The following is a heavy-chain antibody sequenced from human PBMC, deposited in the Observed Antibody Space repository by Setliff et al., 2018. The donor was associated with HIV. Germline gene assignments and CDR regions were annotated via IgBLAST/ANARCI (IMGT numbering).Heavy chain of an antibody. J-gene: IGHJ5*02. CDR3: AIGDEYPGVFQS. Sequence: SETLSLPCAVSSATSSNYHWSRIRQTPGKGLEWIRSIYTRGTTNYNPSLEVRTTTSVDLSKNYFSLNLHSVPAADTAVYYCAIGDEYPGVFQSCGQGKVVTVSS. V-gene: IGHV4-4*09. D-gene: IGHD2-2*01. CDR2: IYTRGTT. CDR1: SATSSNYH.